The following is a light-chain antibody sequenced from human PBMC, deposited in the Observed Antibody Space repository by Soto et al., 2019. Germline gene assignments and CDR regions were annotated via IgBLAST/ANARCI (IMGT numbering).Light chain of an antibody. CDR2: GAS. V-gene: IGKV3-15*01. Sequence: EIVMTQSPATLSVSPGERDTLSCRASQSVSSNLAWYQQKLGQAPRLLIYGASTRATGIPARFSGSGSGTEFTLTISSLQYEDFAVYYCQQYNNWPPYTGGQGTNMEIK. CDR1: QSVSSN. CDR3: QQYNNWPPYT. J-gene: IGKJ2*01.